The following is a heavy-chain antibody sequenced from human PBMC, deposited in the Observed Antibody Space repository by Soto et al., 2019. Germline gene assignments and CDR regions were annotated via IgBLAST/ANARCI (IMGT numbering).Heavy chain of an antibody. CDR3: ARESFWDDRWYRKKYYFDY. D-gene: IGHD3-3*02. Sequence: GGSLRLSCAASGFTFSSYWMSWVRQAPGKGLEWVANIKQDGSEKYYVDSVKGRFTISRDNAKNSLYLQMNSLRAEDTAVYYCARESFWDDRWYRKKYYFDYWGQGTLVTVSS. CDR1: GFTFSSYW. J-gene: IGHJ4*02. CDR2: IKQDGSEK. V-gene: IGHV3-7*05.